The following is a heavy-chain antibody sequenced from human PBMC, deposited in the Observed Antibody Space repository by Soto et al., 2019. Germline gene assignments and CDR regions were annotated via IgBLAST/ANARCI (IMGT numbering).Heavy chain of an antibody. CDR1: GGSISSYY. J-gene: IGHJ6*03. D-gene: IGHD1-1*01. V-gene: IGHV4-59*08. CDR2: IYYGGST. Sequence: SETLSLTCTVSGGSISSYYWSWIRQPPGKGLEWIGYIYYGGSTNYNPSLKSRVTISIDTSKNHFSLKLSPVTAADAAVYYCARHLYNWGHYYYYMDVWGKGTTVTVSS. CDR3: ARHLYNWGHYYYYMDV.